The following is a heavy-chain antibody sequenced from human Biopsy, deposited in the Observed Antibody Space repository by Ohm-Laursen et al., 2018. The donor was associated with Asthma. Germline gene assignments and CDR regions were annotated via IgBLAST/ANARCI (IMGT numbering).Heavy chain of an antibody. CDR2: ISFDGSNK. D-gene: IGHD1-26*01. J-gene: IGHJ4*02. CDR3: AKDVFPGWELRRGLDY. V-gene: IGHV3-30*18. CDR1: GFTFSNYG. Sequence: SLRLSCTASGFTFSNYGMHWVRQAPGKGLDWVAVISFDGSNKNYTDSVKGRFTISRDNSRNTLHLQMNSLRAEDTAAYYCAKDVFPGWELRRGLDYWGQGTLVTVSS.